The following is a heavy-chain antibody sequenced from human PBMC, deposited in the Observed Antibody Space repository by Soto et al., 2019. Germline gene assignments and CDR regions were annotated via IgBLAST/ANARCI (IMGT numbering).Heavy chain of an antibody. V-gene: IGHV4-4*02. CDR3: ARGGITAVRNYYFDH. CDR2: IHPSGPT. J-gene: IGHJ4*02. CDR1: GDSISSSEW. D-gene: IGHD1-20*01. Sequence: QVQLQESGPGLVKPSGTLSLNCKVSGDSISSSEWWSWVRQPPGKGLGWIAEIHPSGPTNYNPSLQSRVTITVDKSKNQISLRLSTVTAADTAVYYCARGGITAVRNYYFDHWGQGTLVTVSS.